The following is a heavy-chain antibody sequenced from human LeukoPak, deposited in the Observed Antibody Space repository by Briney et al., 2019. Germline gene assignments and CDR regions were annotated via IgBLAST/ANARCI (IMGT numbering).Heavy chain of an antibody. CDR2: IYTSGST. D-gene: IGHD3-22*01. J-gene: IGHJ4*02. CDR3: AREYYYDSSGWDY. Sequence: SETLSLTCTVSGGSISSGSYYWSWIRQPAGTGLEWIGRIYTSGSTNYNPSLKSRVTISVDTSKNQFSLKLSSVTAADTAVYYCAREYYYDSSGWDYWGQGTLVTVSS. CDR1: GGSISSGSYY. V-gene: IGHV4-61*02.